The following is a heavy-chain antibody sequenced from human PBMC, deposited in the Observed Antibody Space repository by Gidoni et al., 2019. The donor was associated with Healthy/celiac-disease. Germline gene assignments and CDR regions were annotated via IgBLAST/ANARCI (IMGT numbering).Heavy chain of an antibody. CDR3: ARDLGRTSRELVPHYYYGMDV. J-gene: IGHJ6*02. D-gene: IGHD6-6*01. CDR2: ISSSSSYI. Sequence: EVQLVESGGGLVKPGGSLRLSCDASGFTFSSYSLNVVRQAPGKGLGWVASISSSSSYIYYADSVKGRVTISRDNAKNSLYLQMNSLRAEDTAVYYCARDLGRTSRELVPHYYYGMDVWGQGTTVTVSS. V-gene: IGHV3-21*01. CDR1: GFTFSSYS.